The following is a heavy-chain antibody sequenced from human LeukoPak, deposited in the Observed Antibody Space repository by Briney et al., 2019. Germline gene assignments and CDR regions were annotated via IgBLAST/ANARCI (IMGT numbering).Heavy chain of an antibody. D-gene: IGHD3-3*01. CDR1: GYSISSGYY. Sequence: SETLSLTCAVSGYSISSGYYWGWIRQPPGKGLEWIGSIYYSGSTYYNPSLKSRVTISVDTSKNQFSLKLSSVTAADTAVYYCASRIFGVVINDYWGQGTLVTVSS. J-gene: IGHJ4*02. V-gene: IGHV4-38-2*01. CDR2: IYYSGST. CDR3: ASRIFGVVINDY.